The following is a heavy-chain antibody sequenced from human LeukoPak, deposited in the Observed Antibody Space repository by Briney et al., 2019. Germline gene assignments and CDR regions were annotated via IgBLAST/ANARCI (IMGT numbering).Heavy chain of an antibody. V-gene: IGHV4-39*01. CDR2: IYYSGST. CDR3: ARLVDCSGGSCYPLPPFDY. J-gene: IGHJ4*02. D-gene: IGHD2-15*01. Sequence: SETLSLTCTVSGGSISSSSYYWGWIRQATGKGLEWIGSIYYSGSTYYNPSLKSRVTISVDTSKNQFSLKLSSVTAADTAVYYCARLVDCSGGSCYPLPPFDYWGQGTLVTVSS. CDR1: GGSISSSSYY.